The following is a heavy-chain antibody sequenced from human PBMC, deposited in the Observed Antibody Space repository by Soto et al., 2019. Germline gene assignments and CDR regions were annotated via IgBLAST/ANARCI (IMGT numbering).Heavy chain of an antibody. CDR3: ASLIVGENLYGMDV. Sequence: QVQLVQSGAEVKKPGSSVKVSCKASGGTFSSYAISWVRQAPGQGLEWMGGIIPIFGTANYAQKFQGRVTITADESTSTAHMELSSLRSEDTAVYYCASLIVGENLYGMDVWGQGTTVTVSS. J-gene: IGHJ6*02. CDR2: IIPIFGTA. V-gene: IGHV1-69*12. D-gene: IGHD1-26*01. CDR1: GGTFSSYA.